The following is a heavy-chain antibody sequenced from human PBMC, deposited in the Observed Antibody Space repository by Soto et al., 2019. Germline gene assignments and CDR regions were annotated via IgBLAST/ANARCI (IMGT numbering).Heavy chain of an antibody. CDR2: LSGGGGTT. D-gene: IGHD3-3*01. CDR1: GFTFSSYT. V-gene: IGHV3-23*01. CDR3: AKERTVTIFGDREYYFDS. Sequence: HPGGSLRLSCAASGFTFSSYTMSWVRQAPGKGLEWVSGLSGGGGTTYYADLVKGRFTISRDNSKNTLYLQMNSLRVEDTAIYYCAKERTVTIFGDREYYFDSWGRGTLVTVSS. J-gene: IGHJ4*02.